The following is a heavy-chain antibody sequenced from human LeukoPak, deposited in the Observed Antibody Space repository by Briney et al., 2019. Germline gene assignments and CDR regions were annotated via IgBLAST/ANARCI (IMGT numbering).Heavy chain of an antibody. D-gene: IGHD1-26*01. Sequence: GGSLRLSCAASGFTFDDYAMHWVRQASGKGLEWVSGISWNSGSIGYADSVKGRFTISRDNAKNSLYLQMNSLRAEDTALYYCAKGGPRIVGAHIGYWGQGTLVTVSS. CDR1: GFTFDDYA. V-gene: IGHV3-9*01. CDR2: ISWNSGSI. J-gene: IGHJ4*02. CDR3: AKGGPRIVGAHIGY.